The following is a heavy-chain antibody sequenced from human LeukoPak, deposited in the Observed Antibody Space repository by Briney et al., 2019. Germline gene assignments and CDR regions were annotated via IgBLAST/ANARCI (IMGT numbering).Heavy chain of an antibody. CDR2: IYYSGST. CDR3: ARGGGQQLVGLGY. CDR1: AGSISSYY. J-gene: IGHJ4*02. Sequence: SETLSLTCTVSAGSISSYYWSWIRQPPGKGLEWIGYIYYSGSTNYNPSLKSRVTISVDTSKNQFSLKLSSVTAADTAVYYCARGGGQQLVGLGYWGQGTLVTVSS. V-gene: IGHV4-59*01. D-gene: IGHD6-13*01.